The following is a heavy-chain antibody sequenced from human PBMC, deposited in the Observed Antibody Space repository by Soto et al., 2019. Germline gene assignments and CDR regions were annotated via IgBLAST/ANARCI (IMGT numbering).Heavy chain of an antibody. CDR3: ANGLYSSGYYGLLDN. CDR2: INPSGGST. Sequence: QVQLMQSGAEVKQPGASVKVSCKASGYTLTSYYIHWVRQAPGQGLEWMGIINPSGGSTRYTQRCQGRVPMTRDTSTRRDYMEPSSLRSEDTAVYYCANGLYSSGYYGLLDNWGQGTLVTVSS. V-gene: IGHV1-46*03. J-gene: IGHJ4*02. CDR1: GYTLTSYY. D-gene: IGHD3-22*01.